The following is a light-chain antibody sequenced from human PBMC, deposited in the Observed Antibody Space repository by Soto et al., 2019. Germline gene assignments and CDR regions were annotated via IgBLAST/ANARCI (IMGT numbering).Light chain of an antibody. CDR1: QDINIY. Sequence: DIPMTQSPSSLFASVWDRVTITCQATQDINIYLNWYQQKPGKAPNLLIYDASNLEIGVPSRFSGSGSGTHFTFTISSLQTEDIGTYYCQQYDILPITFGRGTRLEIK. CDR2: DAS. V-gene: IGKV1-33*01. J-gene: IGKJ5*01. CDR3: QQYDILPIT.